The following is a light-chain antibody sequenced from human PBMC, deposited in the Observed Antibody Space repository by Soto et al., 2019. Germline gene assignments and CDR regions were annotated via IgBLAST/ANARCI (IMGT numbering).Light chain of an antibody. CDR2: EVT. J-gene: IGLJ7*01. V-gene: IGLV2-14*01. CDR1: SGDIGSYNR. Sequence: QSALTQPASVSGSPGQSITISCTGTSGDIGSYNRVSWYQQHPGKAPKLIIYEVTDRPSGVSNRFSGSKSGNTASLTISGLQAEDEAEYYCSSYTNINTRACVFGTGTPLTVL. CDR3: SSYTNINTRACV.